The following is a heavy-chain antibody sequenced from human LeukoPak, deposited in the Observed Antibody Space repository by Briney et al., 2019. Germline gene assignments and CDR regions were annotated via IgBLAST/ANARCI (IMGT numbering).Heavy chain of an antibody. CDR2: ISTDGSTT. CDR3: ARDYARAVEY. Sequence: GGSLRLSCTASGFTFNSYWMQWFRQDPGKGLVWVSCISTDGSTTRYADSVKGRFTISRDNAKSTLYLQMNSLRAEDTAAYCCARDYARAVEYWGQGTLATVSS. J-gene: IGHJ4*02. D-gene: IGHD2-2*01. CDR1: GFTFNSYW. V-gene: IGHV3-74*01.